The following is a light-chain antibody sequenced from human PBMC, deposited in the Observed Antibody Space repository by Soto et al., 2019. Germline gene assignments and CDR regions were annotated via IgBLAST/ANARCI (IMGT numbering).Light chain of an antibody. J-gene: IGLJ1*01. V-gene: IGLV2-14*01. CDR2: EVS. CDR3: SSYTSSSTLV. CDR1: SSDVVGYNY. Sequence: QSVLTQPAFVSGSPGQSITISCTGTSSDVVGYNYVSWYKQHPGKAPKLMIYEVSNRPSGVSNRFSGSKSGNTASLTISGLQAEDEADYYCSSYTSSSTLVFGTGTK.